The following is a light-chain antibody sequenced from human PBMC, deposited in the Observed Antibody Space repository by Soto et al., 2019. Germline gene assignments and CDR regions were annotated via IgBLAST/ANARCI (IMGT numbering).Light chain of an antibody. V-gene: IGLV1-40*01. CDR1: SSNIGAGYD. Sequence: QSVLTQPPSVSGAPGRRVTISGTGTSSNIGAGYDVHWYQQLPGTAPKLLIYGNSNRPSGVPDRFSGSKSGTSASLAITGLQAEDEADYYCQSYDSSLSGSGVVFGGGTKLTVL. CDR2: GNS. CDR3: QSYDSSLSGSGVV. J-gene: IGLJ2*01.